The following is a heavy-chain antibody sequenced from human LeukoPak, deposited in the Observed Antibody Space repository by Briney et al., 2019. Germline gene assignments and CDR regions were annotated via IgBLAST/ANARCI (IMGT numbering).Heavy chain of an antibody. CDR2: IYHSGST. D-gene: IGHD6-19*01. Sequence: SETLSLTCAVSGYSISSGYYWGWIRQPPGKGLEWIGSIYHSGSTYYNPSLKSRVTISVDTSKNRFSLKLSSVTAADTAVYYCARRGLGSGWLSYDYWGQGTLVTVSS. J-gene: IGHJ4*02. CDR3: ARRGLGSGWLSYDY. V-gene: IGHV4-38-2*01. CDR1: GYSISSGYY.